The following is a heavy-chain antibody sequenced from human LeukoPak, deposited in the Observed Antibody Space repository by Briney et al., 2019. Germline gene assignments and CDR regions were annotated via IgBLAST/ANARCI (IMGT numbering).Heavy chain of an antibody. V-gene: IGHV4-34*01. Sequence: SETLSLTCAVYGGSFSGYYWSWIRQPPGKGLEWIGEINHSGSTNYNPSLKSRVTISVDTSKNQFSLRLSSVTAADTAVYYCARAVFSYCSGGSCPYFDYWGQGTLVTVSS. CDR2: INHSGST. J-gene: IGHJ4*02. CDR1: GGSFSGYY. D-gene: IGHD2-15*01. CDR3: ARAVFSYCSGGSCPYFDY.